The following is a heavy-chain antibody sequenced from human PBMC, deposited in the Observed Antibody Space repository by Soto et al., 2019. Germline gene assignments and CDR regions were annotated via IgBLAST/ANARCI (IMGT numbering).Heavy chain of an antibody. J-gene: IGHJ4*02. Sequence: AQLLESGGGLVQPGGSLRLSCAASGLTLSRYPMSWVRQAPGKGLQWFSSISVDCGSTYYPDSVKGRFTISRDSSNNTLYLQMNSLRAEDTAVYYCAKDGIRGIHIDNWGQGTLVTVSS. V-gene: IGHV3-23*01. CDR3: AKDGIRGIHIDN. CDR2: ISVDCGST. CDR1: GLTLSRYP.